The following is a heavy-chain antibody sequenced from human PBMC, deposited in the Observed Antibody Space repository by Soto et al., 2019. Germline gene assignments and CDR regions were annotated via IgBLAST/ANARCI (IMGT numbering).Heavy chain of an antibody. Sequence: QVQRQQWGAGLLKPSETLSLTCAVYGGSFSGYYWSWIRQPPGKGLEWIGEINHSGSTNYNPSLKSRVTISVDTSKNQFSLKLSSVTAADTAVYYCARGIAAAAHDYWGQGTLVTVSS. CDR3: ARGIAAAAHDY. CDR1: GGSFSGYY. V-gene: IGHV4-34*01. J-gene: IGHJ4*02. CDR2: INHSGST. D-gene: IGHD6-13*01.